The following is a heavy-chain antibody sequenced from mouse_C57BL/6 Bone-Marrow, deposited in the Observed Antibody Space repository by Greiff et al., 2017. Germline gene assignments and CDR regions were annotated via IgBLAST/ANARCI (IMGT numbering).Heavy chain of an antibody. V-gene: IGHV5-4*03. J-gene: IGHJ4*01. D-gene: IGHD2-4*01. CDR1: GFTFSSYA. CDR3: ARPGITTDYYAMDY. Sequence: EVMLVESGGGLVKPGGSLKLSCAASGFTFSSYAMSWVRQTPEKRLEWVATISDGGSYTYYPDNVKGRFTISRDDAKNNLYLQMSHLKSEDTAMYYCARPGITTDYYAMDYWGQGTSVTVSS. CDR2: ISDGGSYT.